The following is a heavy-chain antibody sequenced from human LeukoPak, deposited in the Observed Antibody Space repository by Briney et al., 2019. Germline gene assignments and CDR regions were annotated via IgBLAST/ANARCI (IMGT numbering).Heavy chain of an antibody. Sequence: ASVKDSCKASGYTFTGYYMHWVRQAPGQGLEWMGWINPNSGGTNYAQKFQGRVTMTRDTSISTAYMELSRLRSDDTAVYYCARVRWIPGGEFDYWGQGTLVTVSS. J-gene: IGHJ4*02. D-gene: IGHD5-18*01. CDR1: GYTFTGYY. CDR3: ARVRWIPGGEFDY. V-gene: IGHV1-2*02. CDR2: INPNSGGT.